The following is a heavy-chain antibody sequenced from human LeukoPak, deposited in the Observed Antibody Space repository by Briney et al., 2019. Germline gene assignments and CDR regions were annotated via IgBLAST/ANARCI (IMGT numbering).Heavy chain of an antibody. V-gene: IGHV4-30-2*01. J-gene: IGHJ5*02. Sequence: SQTLSLTCAVSGGSISSGGYSWSRIRQPPGKGLEWIGYIYHSGSTYYNPSLKSRVTISVDRSKNQFSLKLSSVTAADTAVYYCARGSVVNPNWFDPWGQGTLVTVSS. D-gene: IGHD2-21*01. CDR3: ARGSVVNPNWFDP. CDR1: GGSISSGGYS. CDR2: IYHSGST.